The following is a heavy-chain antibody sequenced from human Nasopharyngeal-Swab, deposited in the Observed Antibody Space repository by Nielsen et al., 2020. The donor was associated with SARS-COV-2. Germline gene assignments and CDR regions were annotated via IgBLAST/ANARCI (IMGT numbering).Heavy chain of an antibody. Sequence: SVKVSCKASGYTFTNYYIHWMRQAPGQGLEWMGIINPSGGSTNYAQKFQGRVTMTRDTSTSTVYMELSSLRSEDTALYYCARVKDSGDSPDYWGQGTLVTVSS. CDR2: INPSGGST. V-gene: IGHV1-46*01. J-gene: IGHJ4*02. CDR1: GYTFTNYY. CDR3: ARVKDSGDSPDY. D-gene: IGHD4-17*01.